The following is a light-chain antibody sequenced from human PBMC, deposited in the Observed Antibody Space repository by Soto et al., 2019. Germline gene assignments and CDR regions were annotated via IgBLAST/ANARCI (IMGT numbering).Light chain of an antibody. CDR3: SSYTSTNSL. Sequence: QSALTQPASVSGSPGESITISCTGTSSDVGAYNYVSWYQQHPGKAPKLMIYDVSNRPSGVSNRFSGSKSGNTDSLTISGLQAEDEADYYCSSYTSTNSLFGGGTKLTVL. J-gene: IGLJ2*01. CDR1: SSDVGAYNY. CDR2: DVS. V-gene: IGLV2-14*03.